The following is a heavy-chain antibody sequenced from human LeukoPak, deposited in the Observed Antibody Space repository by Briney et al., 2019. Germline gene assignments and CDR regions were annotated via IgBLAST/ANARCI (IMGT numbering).Heavy chain of an antibody. CDR1: GGSFSGYY. CDR3: AGTSSYGA. Sequence: SETLSLTCAVYGGSFSGYYWSWIRQPAGKGLEWIGRIYTSGSTNYNPSLKSRVTMSVDTSKNQFSLKLSSVTAADTAVYYCAGTSSYGAWGQGTLVTVSS. D-gene: IGHD4-17*01. J-gene: IGHJ5*02. V-gene: IGHV4-59*10. CDR2: IYTSGST.